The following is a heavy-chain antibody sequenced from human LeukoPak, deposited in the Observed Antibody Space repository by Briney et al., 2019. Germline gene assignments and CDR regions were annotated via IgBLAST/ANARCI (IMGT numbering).Heavy chain of an antibody. D-gene: IGHD6-19*01. CDR2: INPSGGST. J-gene: IGHJ4*02. CDR3: ARDRSSGWYVVDY. V-gene: IGHV1-46*01. Sequence: GASVKVSCKSSGYTFTDYHIHWVRQAPGQGLEWMGIINPSGGSTSYAQKFQGRVTMTRDTSTSTVYMELSSLRSEDTAVYYCARDRSSGWYVVDYWGQGTLVTVSS. CDR1: GYTFTDYH.